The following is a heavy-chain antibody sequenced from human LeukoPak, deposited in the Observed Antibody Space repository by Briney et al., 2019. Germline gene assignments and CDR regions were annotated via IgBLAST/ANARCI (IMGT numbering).Heavy chain of an antibody. CDR3: AKEGTPQVSTWYDL. CDR2: ISYEGGTQ. D-gene: IGHD3-10*01. CDR1: GVTLSPYG. J-gene: IGHJ5*02. V-gene: IGHV3-30*18. Sequence: GGSLRLSCAASGVTLSPYGMHWVRQAPGKGLEWVAAISYEGGTQHYADSVKGRFIISRDNPRNTLYLQMNILRTEDTAVYYCAKEGTPQVSTWYDLWGQGTQVIVSS.